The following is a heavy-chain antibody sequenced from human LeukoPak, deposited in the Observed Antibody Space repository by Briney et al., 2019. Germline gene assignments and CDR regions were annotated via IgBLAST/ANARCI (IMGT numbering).Heavy chain of an antibody. Sequence: SETLSLTCAVSGGSISSSNWWSWVRQPPGKGLEWIGYIYYTGTSYNPSLKSRVTISADTSKNQFSLNLSSVTAADTAVYYCASRKLGNDYWGQGTLVTVSS. CDR3: ASRKLGNDY. V-gene: IGHV4-4*02. J-gene: IGHJ4*02. D-gene: IGHD7-27*01. CDR1: GGSISSSNW. CDR2: IYYTGT.